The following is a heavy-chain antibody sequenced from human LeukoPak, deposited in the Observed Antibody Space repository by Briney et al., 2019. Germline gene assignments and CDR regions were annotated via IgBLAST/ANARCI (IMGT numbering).Heavy chain of an antibody. V-gene: IGHV3-7*01. J-gene: IGHJ4*02. CDR2: IKQDGGER. Sequence: GGSLRLSCAASGFTFSSYWMSWVRQAPGKGLEWVANIKQDGGERYYVDSVKGRFTISRDSANNSLYLQMNSLRVEDTAVYYCARAARTYDFWGQGTLVTVSS. CDR1: GFTFSSYW. CDR3: ARAARTYDF.